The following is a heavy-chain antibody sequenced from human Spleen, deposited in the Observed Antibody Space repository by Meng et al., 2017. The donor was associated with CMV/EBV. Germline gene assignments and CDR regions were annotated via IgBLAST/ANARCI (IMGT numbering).Heavy chain of an antibody. CDR1: GGSISSSNYY. J-gene: IGHJ5*02. Sequence: LSCIVSGGSISSSNYYWAWIRQPPGKGLEWIGTIHYSGSTYYNSSLKSRVTISLETSKNQFSLKLSSVTAADTAVYYCARDLPNYDFWSGSPNGFDPWGQGTLVTVSS. CDR3: ARDLPNYDFWSGSPNGFDP. V-gene: IGHV4-39*07. CDR2: IHYSGST. D-gene: IGHD3-3*01.